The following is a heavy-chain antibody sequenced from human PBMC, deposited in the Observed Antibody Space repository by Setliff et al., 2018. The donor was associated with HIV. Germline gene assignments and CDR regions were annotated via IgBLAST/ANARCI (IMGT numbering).Heavy chain of an antibody. CDR1: GVTFRRFA. CDR3: ARVGEMATIGYSYYYMDV. V-gene: IGHV1-69*13. J-gene: IGHJ6*03. CDR2: SIPMFGTT. Sequence: SVKVSCKASGVTFRRFAFSWVRQAPGQGLEWMGGSIPMFGTTNYAQKFQGRVTITADESTSTVYMELTSLRFEDTAVYYCARVGEMATIGYSYYYMDVWGKGTTVTVSS. D-gene: IGHD5-12*01.